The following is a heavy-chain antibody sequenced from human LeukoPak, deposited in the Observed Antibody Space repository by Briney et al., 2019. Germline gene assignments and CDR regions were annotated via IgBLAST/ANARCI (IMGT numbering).Heavy chain of an antibody. J-gene: IGHJ6*03. CDR3: ARVLRYFDWLLRGDYYYYMDV. V-gene: IGHV4-39*07. D-gene: IGHD3-9*01. Sequence: SGTLSLTCTVSGGSISSSSYYWGWIRQPPGKGLEWIGSIYYSGSTYYNPSLKSRVTISVDTSKNQFSLKLSSVTAADTAVYYCARVLRYFDWLLRGDYYYYMDVWGKGTTVTVSS. CDR1: GGSISSSSYY. CDR2: IYYSGST.